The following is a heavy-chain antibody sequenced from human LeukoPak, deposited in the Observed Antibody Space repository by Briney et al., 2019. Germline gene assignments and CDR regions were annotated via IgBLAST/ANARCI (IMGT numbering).Heavy chain of an antibody. Sequence: GGSLRLSCAASGFTFSSYGMHWVRQAPGKGLEWVGNINQDGSAKYYVDSVKGRFTISRDNAKNSLYLQMDSLRAEDTAVYYCARGLIFWGQGTLVTVSS. CDR1: GFTFSSYG. CDR3: ARGLIF. D-gene: IGHD3-9*01. CDR2: INQDGSAK. V-gene: IGHV3-7*03. J-gene: IGHJ4*02.